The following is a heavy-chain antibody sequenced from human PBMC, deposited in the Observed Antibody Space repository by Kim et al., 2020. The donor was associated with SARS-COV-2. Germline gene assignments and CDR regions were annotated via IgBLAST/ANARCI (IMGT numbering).Heavy chain of an antibody. Sequence: GGSLRLSCEASGFFLNTDSMHWVRQAPGKGLEWVSSISGDSRYIYYADSVRGRLTVSRDNDKRSLYLQMNGLGVDDTAVYYCARGPLQGGMEVWGQGTKVTVSS. CDR3: ARGPLQGGMEV. D-gene: IGHD2-15*01. J-gene: IGHJ6*02. V-gene: IGHV3-21*01. CDR2: ISGDSRYI. CDR1: GFFLNTDS.